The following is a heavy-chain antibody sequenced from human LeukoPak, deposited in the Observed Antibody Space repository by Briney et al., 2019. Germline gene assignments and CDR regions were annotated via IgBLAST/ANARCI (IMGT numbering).Heavy chain of an antibody. J-gene: IGHJ3*02. D-gene: IGHD1-26*01. CDR3: ARRVIEWERHHDAFDI. Sequence: GESLKISCKGSGYSFTNYWIGWVRQMSGKGLEWMGIINPGDSATRYSPSFQGQVTISADKSISTAYLQWSSLKAPDTAMYYCARRVIEWERHHDAFDIWGQGTMVTVSS. CDR2: INPGDSAT. V-gene: IGHV5-51*01. CDR1: GYSFTNYW.